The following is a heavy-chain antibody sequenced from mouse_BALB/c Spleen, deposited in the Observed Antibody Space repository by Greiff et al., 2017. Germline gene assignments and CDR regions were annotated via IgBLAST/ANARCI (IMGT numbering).Heavy chain of an antibody. J-gene: IGHJ3*01. V-gene: IGHV5-6-5*01. CDR1: GFTFSSYA. CDR3: ARPPNYYDSGPFAY. D-gene: IGHD1-1*01. Sequence: VQVVESGGGLVKPGGSLKLSCAASGFTFSSYAMSWVRQTPEKRLEWVASISSGGSTYYPDSVKGRFTISRDNARNILYLQMSSLRSEDTAMYYCARPPNYYDSGPFAYWGQGTLVTVSA. CDR2: ISSGGST.